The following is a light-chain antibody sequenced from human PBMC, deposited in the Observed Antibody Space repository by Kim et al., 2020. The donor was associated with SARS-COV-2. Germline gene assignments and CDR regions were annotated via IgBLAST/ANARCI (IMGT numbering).Light chain of an antibody. CDR3: QSYNRDNVL. J-gene: IGLJ2*01. CDR2: EDD. V-gene: IGLV6-57*02. CDR1: RGSIDDDY. Sequence: GKTGTVSCTGSRGSIDDDYVQWYQQRPDGVPTTVIYEDDQRPSGVSDRFSGSIDNSSNSASLTISGLRTEDEADYYCQSYNRDNVLFGGGTKLTVL.